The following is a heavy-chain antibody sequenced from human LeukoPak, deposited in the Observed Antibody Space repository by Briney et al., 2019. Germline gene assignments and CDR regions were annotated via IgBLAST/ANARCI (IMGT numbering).Heavy chain of an antibody. CDR3: ARDGGIAAAGPGSFDP. J-gene: IGHJ5*02. V-gene: IGHV4-31*03. Sequence: PSQTLSLTCTVSGGSIRSGGYYWSWIRQHPGKVLEWIGYIYYSGSTYYNPSLKSRVTTSVDTSKNQFSLKLSSVTAADTAVYYCARDGGIAAAGPGSFDPWGQGTLVTVSS. D-gene: IGHD6-13*01. CDR1: GGSIRSGGYY. CDR2: IYYSGST.